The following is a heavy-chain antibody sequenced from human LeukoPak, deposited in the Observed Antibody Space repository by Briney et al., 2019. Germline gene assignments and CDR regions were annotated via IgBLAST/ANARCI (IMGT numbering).Heavy chain of an antibody. CDR1: GYSFTSYW. V-gene: IGHV5-51*01. CDR2: IYPGDSDT. Sequence: GESLKISCKGSGYSFTSYWIGWVRQMPGKGLERMGIIYPGDSDTRYSPSFQGQVTISADKSISTAYLQWSSLKASDTAMYYCARPITIFGVVTFFDYWGQGTLVTVSS. D-gene: IGHD3-3*01. J-gene: IGHJ4*02. CDR3: ARPITIFGVVTFFDY.